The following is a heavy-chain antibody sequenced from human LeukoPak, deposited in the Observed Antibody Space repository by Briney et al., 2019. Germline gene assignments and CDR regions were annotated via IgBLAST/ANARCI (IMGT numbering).Heavy chain of an antibody. J-gene: IGHJ6*02. CDR2: MNPNSSAT. V-gene: IGHV1-8*01. CDR1: GYTFTNFD. Sequence: ASVKVSCKTSGYTFTNFDINWVRQATGQGLEWMGWMNPNSSATGHARKFQGRVTMTRSTSISTAYMELSSLRSEDTAVYYCARIYYDILTGYSDYYGMDVWGQGTTVTVSS. CDR3: ARIYYDILTGYSDYYGMDV. D-gene: IGHD3-9*01.